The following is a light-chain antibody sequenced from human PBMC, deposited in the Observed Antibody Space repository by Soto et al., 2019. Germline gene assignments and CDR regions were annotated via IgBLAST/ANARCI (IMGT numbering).Light chain of an antibody. J-gene: IGKJ4*01. CDR3: QQLNSYPLT. Sequence: DIQLTQSPSFLSASVGDRVTITCRASQGISSYLAWYQQTPGKAPKLLIYAASTLQSGVPPRFRGSGSGTEFTLTISSLQPEDFATYYCQQLNSYPLTFGGGTKVEIK. V-gene: IGKV1-9*01. CDR1: QGISSY. CDR2: AAS.